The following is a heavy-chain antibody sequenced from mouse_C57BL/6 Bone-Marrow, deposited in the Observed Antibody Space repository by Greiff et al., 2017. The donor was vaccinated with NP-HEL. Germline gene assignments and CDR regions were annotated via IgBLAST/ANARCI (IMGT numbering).Heavy chain of an antibody. D-gene: IGHD2-3*01. CDR1: GFNIKDDY. J-gene: IGHJ2*01. CDR3: TTGLLQYFDY. CDR2: IDPENGDT. Sequence: VQLKQSGAELVRPGASVKLSCTASGFNIKDDYMHWVKQRPEQGLEWIGWIDPENGDTEYASKFQGKATITADTSSNTAYLQLSSLTSEDTAVYYCTTGLLQYFDYWGQGTTLTVSS. V-gene: IGHV14-4*01.